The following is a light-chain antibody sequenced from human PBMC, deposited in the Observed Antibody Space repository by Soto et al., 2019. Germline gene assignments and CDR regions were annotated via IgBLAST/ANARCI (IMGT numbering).Light chain of an antibody. Sequence: QPVLTQSPSASASLGASVKLTCTLSSGHSSYAIAWHQQQPEKGPRYLMKLNSDGSHNKGDGIPDRFSGSSSGAERYLTISRRQSEDEADYYCQTWGTGIQVFGGGTKLTVL. J-gene: IGLJ2*01. CDR2: LNSDGSH. V-gene: IGLV4-69*01. CDR1: SGHSSYA. CDR3: QTWGTGIQV.